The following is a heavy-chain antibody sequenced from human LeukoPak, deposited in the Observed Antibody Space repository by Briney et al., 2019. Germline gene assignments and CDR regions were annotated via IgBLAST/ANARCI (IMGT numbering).Heavy chain of an antibody. CDR1: GFTFSNYW. CDR2: IKEDGSEK. Sequence: PGGSLRLSCAASGFTFSNYWMSWVRQAPGKGLEWVANIKEDGSEKYYVDSVKGRFTISRDNAKNSLSLQVNSLSAEDTAVYYXXRSRSGYYEDYWGQGTLVTVSS. CDR3: XRSRSGYYEDY. J-gene: IGHJ4*02. V-gene: IGHV3-7*01. D-gene: IGHD3-22*01.